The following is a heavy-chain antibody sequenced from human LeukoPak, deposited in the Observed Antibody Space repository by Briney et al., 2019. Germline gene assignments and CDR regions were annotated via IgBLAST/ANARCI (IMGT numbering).Heavy chain of an antibody. Sequence: GGSLRLSCAASGFIFDDYGMSWVRQAPGKGLEWVSGINWNGGTTAYADSVKGRFTISRDNAKNSLYMQMNSLRAEDTALYHCAREKRYCSGDSCQRDAFDIWGQGTMVTVSS. CDR1: GFIFDDYG. CDR2: INWNGGTT. J-gene: IGHJ3*02. V-gene: IGHV3-20*01. CDR3: AREKRYCSGDSCQRDAFDI. D-gene: IGHD2-15*01.